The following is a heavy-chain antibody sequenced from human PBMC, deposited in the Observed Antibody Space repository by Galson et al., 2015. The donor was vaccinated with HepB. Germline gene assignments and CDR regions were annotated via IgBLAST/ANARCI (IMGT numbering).Heavy chain of an antibody. CDR2: ISSSSNSI. Sequence: SLRLSCAVSGFNFSSYSMHWVRQAPGKGLEWISHISSSSNSIYYGDSVKGRFTVSRENARNSLYLQMNSLRDEDTAVYYCARGTVVSSYDAFDIWGQGTRVSVSS. J-gene: IGHJ3*02. CDR3: ARGTVVSSYDAFDI. CDR1: GFNFSSYS. V-gene: IGHV3-48*02. D-gene: IGHD4-23*01.